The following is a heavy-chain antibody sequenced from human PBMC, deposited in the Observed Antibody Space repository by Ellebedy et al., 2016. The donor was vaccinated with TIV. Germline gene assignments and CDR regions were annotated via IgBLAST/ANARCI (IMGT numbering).Heavy chain of an antibody. V-gene: IGHV3-7*01. D-gene: IGHD5-24*01. Sequence: GESLKISXAASGFTFSSYWMSWVRQAPGKGLEWVANIKQDGSEKYYVDSVKGRFTISRDNAKNSLYLQMNSLRAEDTAVYYCAREGDGYNFGDYWGQGTLVTVSS. CDR2: IKQDGSEK. CDR1: GFTFSSYW. CDR3: AREGDGYNFGDY. J-gene: IGHJ4*02.